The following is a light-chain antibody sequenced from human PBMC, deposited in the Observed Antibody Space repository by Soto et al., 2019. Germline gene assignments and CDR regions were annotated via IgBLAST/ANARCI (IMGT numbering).Light chain of an antibody. J-gene: IGKJ3*01. CDR3: QHYDYSAPIT. CDR1: QYISSNY. Sequence: DIGLTQSPGTLSLSPGDRATISCRASQYISSNYLSWYHQTPGPATMLLIYGASYRATGLPDRFSGGGAWADFTLTISKLEPEDFSVYYCQHYDYSAPITFGPGTKVDVK. CDR2: GAS. V-gene: IGKV3-20*01.